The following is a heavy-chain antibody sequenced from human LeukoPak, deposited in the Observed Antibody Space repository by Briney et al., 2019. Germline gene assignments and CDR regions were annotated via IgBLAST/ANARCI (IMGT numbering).Heavy chain of an antibody. Sequence: GASVRVCRKASGGTFSSYAISWVRQAPGQGLEWMGRIIPIFGTANYAQKFQGRVTITADKSTSTAYMELSSLRSEDTAVYYCARAKGATYYFDYWGQGTLITVSS. D-gene: IGHD1-26*01. CDR1: GGTFSSYA. CDR2: IIPIFGTA. J-gene: IGHJ4*02. CDR3: ARAKGATYYFDY. V-gene: IGHV1-69*06.